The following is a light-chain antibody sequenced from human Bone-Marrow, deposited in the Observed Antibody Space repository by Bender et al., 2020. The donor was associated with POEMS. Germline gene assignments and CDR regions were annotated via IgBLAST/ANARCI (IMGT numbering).Light chain of an antibody. Sequence: QSALTQPPSASGSPGQSVTISCTASNTDGGTFNLVSWYQHHPGKAPKVIIYEDNNRPSGLSNRFSGSKSGNTASLTISGLQAEDEADYYCCAHRGIFHYVFGSGTTVTVL. CDR2: EDN. CDR1: NTDGGTFNL. J-gene: IGLJ1*01. V-gene: IGLV2-23*01. CDR3: CAHRGIFHYV.